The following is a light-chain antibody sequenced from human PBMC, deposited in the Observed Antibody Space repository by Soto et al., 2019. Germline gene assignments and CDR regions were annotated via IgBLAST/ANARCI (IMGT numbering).Light chain of an antibody. V-gene: IGLV1-51*01. CDR2: DNN. CDR3: GTWDSRLSAGQV. CDR1: NSNLGSAS. Sequence: QSVLTQPPSVSAAPGQKVTISCSGRNSNLGSASVSWYQHLPGAAPKLLIYDNNKRPSGIPDRFSGSKSGTSVTLDITGLQTGDEADYYCGTWDSRLSAGQVFGSGTKAPS. J-gene: IGLJ1*01.